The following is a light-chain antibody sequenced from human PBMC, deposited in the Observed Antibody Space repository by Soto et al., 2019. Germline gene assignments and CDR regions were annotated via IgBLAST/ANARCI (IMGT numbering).Light chain of an antibody. CDR1: SSDGGGYNY. Sequence: QSALTQPASVSGSPGQSITISSTGTSSDGGGYNYVSWCQQHPGKAPKLMIYNVSKRPSGVSNRFSGSKSGNTASLTISGLQAADEADYYCSSYTSSSTLVVFGTGTKLTVL. CDR2: NVS. J-gene: IGLJ1*01. CDR3: SSYTSSSTLVV. V-gene: IGLV2-14*01.